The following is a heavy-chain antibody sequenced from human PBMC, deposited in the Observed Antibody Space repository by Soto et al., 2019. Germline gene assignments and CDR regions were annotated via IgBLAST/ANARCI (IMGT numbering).Heavy chain of an antibody. CDR2: IYFSGST. V-gene: IGHV4-39*01. CDR3: ARLPGGGTTHWFDP. D-gene: IGHD3-10*01. J-gene: IGHJ5*02. Sequence: SETLSLTCTVSGGSISNPNDYWGWIRQPPGKGLEWIGTIYFSGSTYYNPSLKSRVTISVDTSKNQFSLKLGSVTAADTAVYFCARLPGGGTTHWFDPWGPGTLVTVSS. CDR1: GGSISNPNDY.